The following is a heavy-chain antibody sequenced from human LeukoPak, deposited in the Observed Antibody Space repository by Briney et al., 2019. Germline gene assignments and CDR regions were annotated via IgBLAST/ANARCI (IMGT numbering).Heavy chain of an antibody. Sequence: SETPSLTCTVSGGSISSYYWSWIRQPAGKGLEWIGRIYTSGSTNYNPSLKSRVTMSVDTSKNQFSLKLSSVTAADTAVYYCAISSGSYSYGAFDIWGQGTMVTVSS. CDR3: AISSGSYSYGAFDI. D-gene: IGHD1-26*01. CDR2: IYTSGST. CDR1: GGSISSYY. J-gene: IGHJ3*02. V-gene: IGHV4-4*07.